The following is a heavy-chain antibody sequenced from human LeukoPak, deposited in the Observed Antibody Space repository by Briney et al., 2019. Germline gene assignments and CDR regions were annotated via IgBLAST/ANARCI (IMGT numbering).Heavy chain of an antibody. D-gene: IGHD3-22*01. CDR1: GGSISSSSYY. J-gene: IGHJ4*02. CDR2: IYYGGST. V-gene: IGHV4-39*07. CDR3: ARENYYDRGGFDY. Sequence: PSETLSLTCTVSGGSISSSSYYWGWIRQPPGKGLEWIGSIYYGGSTYYNPSLKSRVTISVDTSKNQFSLKLSSVTAADTAVYYCARENYYDRGGFDYWGQGTLVTVSS.